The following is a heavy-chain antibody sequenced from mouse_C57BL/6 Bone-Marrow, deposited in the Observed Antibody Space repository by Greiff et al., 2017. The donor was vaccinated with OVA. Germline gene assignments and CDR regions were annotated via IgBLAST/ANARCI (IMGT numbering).Heavy chain of an antibody. J-gene: IGHJ4*01. CDR1: GFSLTSYG. CDR3: ASGPSDGYYDYYAMDY. Sequence: VQRVESGPGLVAPSQSLSITCTVSGFSLTSYGVDWVRQSPGKGLEWLGVIWGVGSTNYNSALKSRLSISKDNSKSQVFLKMNSLQTDDTAMYYCASGPSDGYYDYYAMDYWGQGTSVTVSS. V-gene: IGHV2-6*01. D-gene: IGHD2-3*01. CDR2: IWGVGST.